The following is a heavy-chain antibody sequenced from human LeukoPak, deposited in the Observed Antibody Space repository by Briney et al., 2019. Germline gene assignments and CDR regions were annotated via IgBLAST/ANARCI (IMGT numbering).Heavy chain of an antibody. D-gene: IGHD6-13*01. V-gene: IGHV3-23*01. J-gene: IGHJ4*02. CDR1: GLTCSSYA. CDR3: AKGSIAAAAPYYFDY. Sequence: AGSLSPTCGARGLTCSSYALSWVGQASGKGLEWVSAISGSGGSTYYADSVKGRFTISRDNSKNTLYLQMNSLRAEDTAVYYCAKGSIAAAAPYYFDYWGQGTLVTVSS. CDR2: ISGSGGST.